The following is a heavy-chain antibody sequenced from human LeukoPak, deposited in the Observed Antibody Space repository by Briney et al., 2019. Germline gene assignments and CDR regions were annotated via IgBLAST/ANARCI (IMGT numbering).Heavy chain of an antibody. J-gene: IGHJ5*02. Sequence: ASVKVSCKASGYILSSYNMHWVRQAPGQGLEWMGWINPNSGGTNYAQKFQGRVTMTTDTSMSTAYMELSRLTSDDTAVYYCARAGGRSWFDPWGQGTLVTVSS. CDR3: ARAGGRSWFDP. CDR1: GYILSSYN. CDR2: INPNSGGT. V-gene: IGHV1-2*02.